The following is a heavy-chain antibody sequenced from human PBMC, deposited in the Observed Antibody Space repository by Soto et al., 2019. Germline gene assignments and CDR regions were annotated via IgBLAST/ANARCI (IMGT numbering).Heavy chain of an antibody. CDR1: GFTFSSCA. D-gene: IGHD2-2*01. Sequence: GGSLRLSCAASGFTFSSCAMHWVRQAPGKGLEWVAVISYDGSNKYYADSVKGRFTISRDNSKNTLYLQMNSLRAEDTAVYYCARDKYQLLNYYYYGMDVWGQGTTVTVSS. CDR2: ISYDGSNK. CDR3: ARDKYQLLNYYYYGMDV. V-gene: IGHV3-30-3*01. J-gene: IGHJ6*02.